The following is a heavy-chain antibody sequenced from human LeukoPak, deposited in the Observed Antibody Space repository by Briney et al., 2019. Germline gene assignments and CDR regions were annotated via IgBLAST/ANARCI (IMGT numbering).Heavy chain of an antibody. D-gene: IGHD3-22*01. J-gene: IGHJ3*02. CDR1: GGSISSYY. CDR3: ARAPYYYDSSGYGAFDI. CDR2: IYYSGST. Sequence: PSETLSLTCTVSGGSISSYYWSLIRQPPGKGLEWIGFIYYSGSTNYNPSLKSRVTISVDTSKNQFSLELSSATAADTAVYYCARAPYYYDSSGYGAFDIWGQGTMVTVSS. V-gene: IGHV4-59*01.